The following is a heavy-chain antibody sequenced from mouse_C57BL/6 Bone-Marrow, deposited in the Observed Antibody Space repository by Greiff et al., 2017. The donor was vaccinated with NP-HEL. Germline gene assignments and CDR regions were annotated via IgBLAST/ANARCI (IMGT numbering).Heavy chain of an antibody. D-gene: IGHD1-1*01. V-gene: IGHV1-55*01. CDR1: GYTFTSYW. CDR3: ARKGYYSEGFDY. CDR2: IYPGSGST. J-gene: IGHJ2*01. Sequence: QVQLQQSDAELVKPGASVEMSCKASGYTFTSYWITWVKQRPGQGLEWIGDIYPGSGSTNYNEKFKSKATLTVDTSSSTAYMQLSSLTSEDSAVYYCARKGYYSEGFDYWGQGTTLTVSS.